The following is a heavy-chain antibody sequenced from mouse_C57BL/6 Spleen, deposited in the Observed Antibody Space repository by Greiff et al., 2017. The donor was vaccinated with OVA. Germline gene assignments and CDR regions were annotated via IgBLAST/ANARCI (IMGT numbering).Heavy chain of an antibody. Sequence: EVMLVESGAELVKPGASVKLSCTASGFNIKDYYMHWVKQRTEQGLEWIGRIDPEDGETKYAPKFQGKATITADTSSNTAYLQLSSLTSEDTAVYYCASPTVVAPYAMDYWGQGTSVTVSS. CDR1: GFNIKDYY. D-gene: IGHD1-1*01. J-gene: IGHJ4*01. CDR2: IDPEDGET. V-gene: IGHV14-2*01. CDR3: ASPTVVAPYAMDY.